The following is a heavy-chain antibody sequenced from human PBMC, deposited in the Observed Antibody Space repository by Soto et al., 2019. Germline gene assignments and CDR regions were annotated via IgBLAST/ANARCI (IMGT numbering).Heavy chain of an antibody. V-gene: IGHV1-69*12. CDR2: IIPIFGTA. Sequence: QVQLVQSGAEVKKPGSSVKVSCKASGGTFSSYAISWVRQAPGQGLEWMGGIIPIFGTANYAQKFRGRVTITADESTSTAYMELSSLRSEDTAVYYCARLWGGVEQRARAAAYWGQGTLVTVSS. CDR3: ARLWGGVEQRARAAAY. CDR1: GGTFSSYA. D-gene: IGHD3-16*01. J-gene: IGHJ4*02.